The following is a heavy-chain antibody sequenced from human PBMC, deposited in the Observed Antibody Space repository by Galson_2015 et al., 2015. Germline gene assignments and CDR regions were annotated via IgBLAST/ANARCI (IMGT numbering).Heavy chain of an antibody. Sequence: SLRLSCAASGFTFSSYCINWVRQAPGKGLEWVSSISSSRSNIYYADSVKGRFTISRDNAKNSLYLLMSSLRAEDTAVYYCVRETRANRWFVMDVWGKGTTVTVSS. J-gene: IGHJ6*03. CDR1: GFTFSSYC. D-gene: IGHD4-23*01. CDR3: VRETRANRWFVMDV. V-gene: IGHV3-21*01. CDR2: ISSSRSNI.